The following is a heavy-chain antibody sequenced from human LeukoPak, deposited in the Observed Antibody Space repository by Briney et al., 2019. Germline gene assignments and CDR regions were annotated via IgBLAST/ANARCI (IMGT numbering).Heavy chain of an antibody. J-gene: IGHJ3*02. Sequence: SSETLSLTCTVSGGSISSSSYYWGWIRQPPGKGLEWIGSIYYSGSTYYNPSLKSRVTISVDTSKNQFSLKLSSVTAADTAVYYCARHGTYSSGWTDIWGQGTMVTVSS. CDR2: IYYSGST. CDR3: ARHGTYSSGWTDI. CDR1: GGSISSSSYY. V-gene: IGHV4-39*07. D-gene: IGHD6-19*01.